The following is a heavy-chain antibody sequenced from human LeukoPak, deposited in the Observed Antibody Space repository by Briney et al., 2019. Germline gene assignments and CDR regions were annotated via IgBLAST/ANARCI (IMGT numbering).Heavy chain of an antibody. D-gene: IGHD3-22*01. Sequence: SETLSLTCTVSGASFSSGDQYWNWIRQSPGKGLEWVGSIHPSGMLYNNPSLESRVTISIDTSKNQFSLNLNSVTAADTAVYFCSRGLDSRKLGYWGQGTLVTVSS. CDR2: IHPSGML. J-gene: IGHJ4*02. CDR1: GASFSSGDQY. V-gene: IGHV4-31*03. CDR3: SRGLDSRKLGY.